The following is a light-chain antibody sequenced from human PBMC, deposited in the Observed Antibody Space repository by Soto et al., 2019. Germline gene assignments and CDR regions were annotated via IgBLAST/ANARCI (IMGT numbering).Light chain of an antibody. CDR2: ASS. CDR3: QQSSDIPYI. V-gene: IGKV1-39*01. Sequence: DIQMTQSPSSLSASVGDRVTIICRASQSIRTYLNWYQQKPGQAPRLLIYASSSLQSGGPSRFSGSGSGTDFTLTISSLQHEDFATYYCQQSSDIPYIFGQGTKLEIK. CDR1: QSIRTY. J-gene: IGKJ2*01.